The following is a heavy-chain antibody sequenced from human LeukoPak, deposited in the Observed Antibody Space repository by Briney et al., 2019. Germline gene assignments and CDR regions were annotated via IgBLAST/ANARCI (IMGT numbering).Heavy chain of an antibody. J-gene: IGHJ3*02. CDR1: GYTFSIYW. V-gene: IGHV3-74*01. CDR2: IDTFGSRT. D-gene: IGHD3-10*01. CDR3: VRSAWTTSGESFRGAFDI. Sequence: GGSLTLSCAASGYTFSIYWVHCPRLGTGKALVWGAQIDTFGSRTDHADSVMGRFTNSRDNAKNTVYLQMSSLEVEDTAMYYCVRSAWTTSGESFRGAFDIWGHGTMVTVSS.